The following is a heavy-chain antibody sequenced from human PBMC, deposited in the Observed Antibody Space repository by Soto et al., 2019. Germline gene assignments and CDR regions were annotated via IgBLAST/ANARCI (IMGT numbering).Heavy chain of an antibody. Sequence: SETLSLTCTVSGGSLSSYYWSWIRQPPGKGLEWIGYIYYSGSTNYNPSLKSRVTISVDTSKNQFSLKLSSVTAADTAAYYCARRYGSCFDYWGQGTLVTVSS. D-gene: IGHD5-18*01. V-gene: IGHV4-59*08. CDR1: GGSLSSYY. CDR2: IYYSGST. CDR3: ARRYGSCFDY. J-gene: IGHJ4*02.